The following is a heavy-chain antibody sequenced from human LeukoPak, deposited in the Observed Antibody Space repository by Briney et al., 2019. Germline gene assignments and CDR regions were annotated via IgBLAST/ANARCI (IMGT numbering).Heavy chain of an antibody. J-gene: IGHJ4*02. D-gene: IGHD5-12*01. CDR1: GFTFSSYA. CDR3: ARDRSGYDLWIDY. V-gene: IGHV3-30*04. Sequence: GGSLRLSCAASGFTFSSYAMHRFRQAPGKGLEWVAVISYDGSNKNYADSVKGRFTISRDNSKNTLYLQMNRLRAEDTAVYYCARDRSGYDLWIDYWGQGSLVTVSS. CDR2: ISYDGSNK.